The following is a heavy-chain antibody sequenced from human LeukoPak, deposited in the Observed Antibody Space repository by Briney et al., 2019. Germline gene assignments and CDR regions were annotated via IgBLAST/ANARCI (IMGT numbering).Heavy chain of an antibody. Sequence: GGSLGLSCAASGFTFSSYAMSWVRQAPGKGREWVPAISGSGGSTYYADSVKGRFTISRDNSKNTLYLQMNSLRAEDTAVYYCAKVLNTYTSGGYDFCGQGPLTTVTP. CDR2: ISGSGGST. D-gene: IGHD6-19*01. CDR3: AKVLNTYTSGGYDF. V-gene: IGHV3-23*01. CDR1: GFTFSSYA. J-gene: IGHJ4*02.